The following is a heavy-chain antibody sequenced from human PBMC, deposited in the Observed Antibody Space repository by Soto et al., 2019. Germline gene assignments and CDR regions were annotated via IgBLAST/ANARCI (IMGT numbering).Heavy chain of an antibody. J-gene: IGHJ4*02. D-gene: IGHD6-13*01. CDR1: GGSFSGYY. Sequence: QVQLQQWGAGLLKPSETLSLTCAGYGGSFSGYYWGWFRQPPGKGLEWIGEINHSGSTNYNPSLKSRVTISVDTAKNHFSLRLSSVTAAATAVYYCARGGYSSSWLGPRWCVDYCGQGTLVTVSS. V-gene: IGHV4-34*01. CDR2: INHSGST. CDR3: ARGGYSSSWLGPRWCVDY.